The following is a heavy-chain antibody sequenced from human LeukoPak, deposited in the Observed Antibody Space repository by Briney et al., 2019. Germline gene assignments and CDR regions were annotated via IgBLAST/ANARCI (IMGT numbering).Heavy chain of an antibody. CDR3: ARGGYYDNSGYDY. CDR1: GFSFNSYW. Sequence: GGSLRLSCAASGFSFNSYWMSWVRQAPGTGLEWVANIRQDGSERYYADSLKGRFTISRDNAKNTLYLQMNSLRVEDTAVYYCARGGYYDNSGYDYWGQGTLVTVSS. D-gene: IGHD3-22*01. J-gene: IGHJ4*02. CDR2: IRQDGSER. V-gene: IGHV3-7*01.